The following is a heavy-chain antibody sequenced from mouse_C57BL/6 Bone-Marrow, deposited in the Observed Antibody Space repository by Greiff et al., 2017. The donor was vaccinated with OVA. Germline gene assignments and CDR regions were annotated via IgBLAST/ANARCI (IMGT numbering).Heavy chain of an antibody. CDR1: GFTFSDYY. Sequence: EVKLVESGGGLVQPGGSLKLSCAASGFTFSDYYLYWVRPTPEKRLEWVAYISNGGGSTYYPDTVKGRFTISRDNAKNTLYLQMSRLKSEDTAMYYCARLLWYFDVWGTGTTVTVSS. V-gene: IGHV5-12*01. D-gene: IGHD2-12*01. J-gene: IGHJ1*03. CDR3: ARLLWYFDV. CDR2: ISNGGGST.